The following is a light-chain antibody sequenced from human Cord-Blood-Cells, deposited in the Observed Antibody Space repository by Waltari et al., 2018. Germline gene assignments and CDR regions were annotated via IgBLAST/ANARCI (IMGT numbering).Light chain of an antibody. CDR3: QQSYSTPLP. J-gene: IGKJ4*01. V-gene: IGKV1-39*01. CDR1: QSISSY. CDR2: AAS. Sequence: DIQMTQSPSSLSASVGDRVTITCRASQSISSYLNWYQQKPGKAPKLLIYAASSLQSGVPSRFSGSGSGTYFTLTISSLQPEDFATYYCQQSYSTPLPFGGGTKVEIK.